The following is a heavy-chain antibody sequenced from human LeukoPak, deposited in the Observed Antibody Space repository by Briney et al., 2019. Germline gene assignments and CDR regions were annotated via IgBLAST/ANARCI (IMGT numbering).Heavy chain of an antibody. D-gene: IGHD4-17*01. CDR2: IKQDGSEI. Sequence: GGSLRLSCAASRFTLSSHWMSWVRQAPGKGLEWVANIKQDGSEIHYVDSAKGRFTISRGNAKNSLYLQMNSLRAEDTAVYYCARDTSVTPFDIWGQGTIVTVSS. J-gene: IGHJ3*02. CDR1: RFTLSSHW. CDR3: ARDTSVTPFDI. V-gene: IGHV3-7*01.